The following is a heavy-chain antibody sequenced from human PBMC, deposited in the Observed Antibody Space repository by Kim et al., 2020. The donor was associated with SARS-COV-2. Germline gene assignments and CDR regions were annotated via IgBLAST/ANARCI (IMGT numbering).Heavy chain of an antibody. D-gene: IGHD2-15*01. Sequence: GGSLRLSCAASGFTFSSYSMSWVRQAPGKGLEWVSYITSSSSTIHYAKSVKGRLTISRDNAKKSVYLQMNSLRAEDTAVYYCARVGSGNPQNPFDIWGQGTVVTVSS. CDR2: ITSSSSTI. CDR3: ARVGSGNPQNPFDI. V-gene: IGHV3-48*04. CDR1: GFTFSSYS. J-gene: IGHJ3*02.